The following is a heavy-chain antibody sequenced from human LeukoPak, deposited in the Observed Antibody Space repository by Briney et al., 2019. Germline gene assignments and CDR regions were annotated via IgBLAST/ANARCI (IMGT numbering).Heavy chain of an antibody. J-gene: IGHJ4*02. V-gene: IGHV3-23*01. D-gene: IGHD6-19*01. CDR1: GFTFSSYA. CDR3: AKDRRGAMAVDYFDY. Sequence: PGGSLRLSCAASGFTFSSYAMSWVRQAPGKGLEWVSAVSPSGDGTYYADSVKGRFTISRDNSKNTPYLHMNSLRAEDTAVYYCAKDRRGAMAVDYFDYWGQGTLVTVSS. CDR2: VSPSGDGT.